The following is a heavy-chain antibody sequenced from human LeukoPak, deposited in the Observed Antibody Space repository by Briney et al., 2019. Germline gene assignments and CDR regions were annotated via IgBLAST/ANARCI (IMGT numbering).Heavy chain of an antibody. D-gene: IGHD6-13*01. CDR2: IKQDGSEK. J-gene: IGHJ4*02. CDR1: GFTFSSYW. CDR3: AKDPPGYSSSWYGPADY. Sequence: GGSLRLSCAASGFTFSSYWMSWVRQAPGKGLEWVANIKQDGSEKYYVDSVKGRFTISRDNSKNTLYLQMNSLRAEDTAVYYCAKDPPGYSSSWYGPADYWGQGTLVTVSS. V-gene: IGHV3-7*03.